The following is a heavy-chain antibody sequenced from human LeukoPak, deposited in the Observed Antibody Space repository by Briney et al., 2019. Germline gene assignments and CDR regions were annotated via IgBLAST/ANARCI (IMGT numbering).Heavy chain of an antibody. D-gene: IGHD4-17*01. V-gene: IGHV3-48*01. CDR1: GFTFNTYS. CDR2: ISDSSRKI. CDR3: ARGPYGDYIDAFDY. Sequence: PGGSLRLSCAASGFTFNTYSMNWVRQAPGKGLEWLSYISDSSRKIYYADSVKGRFTISGDNAKNSLYLQMNSLRAEDTAVYYCARGPYGDYIDAFDYWGQGTLVTVSS. J-gene: IGHJ4*02.